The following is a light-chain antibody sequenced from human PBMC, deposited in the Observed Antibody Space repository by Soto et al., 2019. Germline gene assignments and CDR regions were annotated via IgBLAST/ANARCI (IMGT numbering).Light chain of an antibody. CDR1: QIVSTY. J-gene: IGKJ4*01. CDR3: QQSYSTPPT. V-gene: IGKV1-39*01. CDR2: AAS. Sequence: DIQMTQSPSSLSASVGDSVIITYRASQIVSTYLNWYQQKPGKAPKVLIYAASSLQTGVPSRFSGSVSGTDFTLTISSLQPEDFATYYCQQSYSTPPTFGRGTKVEIK.